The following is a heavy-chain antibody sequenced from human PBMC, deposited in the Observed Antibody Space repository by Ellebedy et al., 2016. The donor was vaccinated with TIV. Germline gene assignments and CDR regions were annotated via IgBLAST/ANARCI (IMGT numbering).Heavy chain of an antibody. J-gene: IGHJ4*02. CDR2: VYQSGTA. CDR1: DSSISSARY. CDR3: SRGVTDQN. Sequence: MPSETLSLTCTDSDSSISSARYWGWIRQSPGKGLEWIGTVYQSGTAWYNPSLRSRVTISLDTSKNQFSLRLSSVTAAATAVYYCSRGVTDQNWGQGILVTVSS. V-gene: IGHV4-38-2*02. D-gene: IGHD2-21*02.